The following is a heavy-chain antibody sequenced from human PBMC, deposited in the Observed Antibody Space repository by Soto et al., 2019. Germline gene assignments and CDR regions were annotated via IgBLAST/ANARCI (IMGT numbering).Heavy chain of an antibody. D-gene: IGHD3-9*01. CDR1: GGSVSSGSYY. V-gene: IGHV4-61*01. CDR2: IYYSGST. CDR3: ARGDYDILTGYYRASGMDV. Sequence: QVQLQESGPGLVKPSETLSLTCTVSGGSVSSGSYYWSWIRQPPGKGLEWIGYIYYSGSTNYNPSLKSRVTISVDTSKNQFSLKLSSVTAADTAVYYCARGDYDILTGYYRASGMDVWGQGTTVTVSS. J-gene: IGHJ6*02.